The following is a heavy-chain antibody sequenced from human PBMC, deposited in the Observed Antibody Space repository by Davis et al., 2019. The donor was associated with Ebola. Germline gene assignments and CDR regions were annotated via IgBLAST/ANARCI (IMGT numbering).Heavy chain of an antibody. Sequence: PGGSLRLSCAASGFTFSSYAMHWVRQAPGKGLEWVSVIYSGGSTYYADSVKGRFTISRHNSKNTLYLQMNSLRAEDTAVYYCARDRWGSRYYYGMDVWGQGTTVTVSS. V-gene: IGHV3-53*04. CDR3: ARDRWGSRYYYGMDV. D-gene: IGHD2-21*01. CDR2: IYSGGST. J-gene: IGHJ6*02. CDR1: GFTFSSYA.